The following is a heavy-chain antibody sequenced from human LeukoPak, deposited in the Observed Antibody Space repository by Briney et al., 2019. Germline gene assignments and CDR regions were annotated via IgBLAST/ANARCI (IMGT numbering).Heavy chain of an antibody. D-gene: IGHD3-10*01. J-gene: IGHJ3*01. CDR3: ASIPMLRGVTSDAFDV. Sequence: PGGSLRLSCAASGFTFSSYEMNWVRQAPGKGLEWVSYISSSGSTIYYADSVKGRFTISRDNAKNSLYLQMNSLRAEDTAVYYCASIPMLRGVTSDAFDVWGQGTMVTVSS. CDR1: GFTFSSYE. CDR2: ISSSGSTI. V-gene: IGHV3-48*03.